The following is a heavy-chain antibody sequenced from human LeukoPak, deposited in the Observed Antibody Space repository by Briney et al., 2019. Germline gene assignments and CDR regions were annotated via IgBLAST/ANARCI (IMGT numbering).Heavy chain of an antibody. D-gene: IGHD1-20*01. Sequence: PGGSLRLSCAASGFTFSDYYMSWIRQAPGKGLEWVSYISSSGSTIYYADSVKGRFTISRDNAKNSLYLQMKSLRAEDTAVYYCARSLSRSNWDVSAGYWGQGALVTVSS. V-gene: IGHV3-11*04. CDR2: ISSSGSTI. J-gene: IGHJ4*02. CDR3: ARSLSRSNWDVSAGY. CDR1: GFTFSDYY.